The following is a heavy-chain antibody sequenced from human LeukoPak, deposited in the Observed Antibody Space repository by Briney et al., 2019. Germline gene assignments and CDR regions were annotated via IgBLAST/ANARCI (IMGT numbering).Heavy chain of an antibody. CDR3: ARAFCGGGTCYDSRGWFDP. Sequence: SETLSLTCTVSGGSISYSNSYWGWIRPPPGKGLEWIGNIYFSGSTYYKQSLKSRVTISVDTSKNQFSLKLRSVTAADTAVYYCARAFCGGGTCYDSRGWFDPWGQGTLVTVSS. D-gene: IGHD2-15*01. CDR2: IYFSGST. CDR1: GGSISYSNSY. J-gene: IGHJ5*02. V-gene: IGHV4-39*07.